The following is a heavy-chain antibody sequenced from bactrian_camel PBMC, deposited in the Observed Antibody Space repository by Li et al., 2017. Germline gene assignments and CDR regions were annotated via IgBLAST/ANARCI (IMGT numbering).Heavy chain of an antibody. J-gene: IGHJ4*01. V-gene: IGHV3S25*01. Sequence: GSLVPPGGSLRLSCAASEFTFSSYWMYWVRQAPGKGLEWVSAINSGGGTTYYADSVKGRFTISRDNAKNTVSLEMNSLKPEDTAAYYCVRGANVGLWYVDNWGQGTQVKVS. D-gene: IGHD6*01. CDR1: EFTFSSYW. CDR3: VRGANVGLWYVDN. CDR2: INSGGGTT.